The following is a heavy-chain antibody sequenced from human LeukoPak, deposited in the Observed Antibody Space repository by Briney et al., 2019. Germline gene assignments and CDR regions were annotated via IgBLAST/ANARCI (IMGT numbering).Heavy chain of an antibody. CDR3: ARDTGRYDYVWGSYRYPDAFDI. CDR1: GGSISSYY. D-gene: IGHD3-16*02. V-gene: IGHV4-59*01. J-gene: IGHJ3*02. Sequence: LETLSLTCTVSGGSISSYYWSWIRQPPGKGLEWIGYIYYSGSTNYNPSLKSRVTISVDTSKNQFSLKLSSVTAADTAVYYCARDTGRYDYVWGSYRYPDAFDIWGQGTMVTVSS. CDR2: IYYSGST.